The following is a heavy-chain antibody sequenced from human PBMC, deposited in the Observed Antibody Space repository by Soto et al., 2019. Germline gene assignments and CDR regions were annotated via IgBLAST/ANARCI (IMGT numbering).Heavy chain of an antibody. D-gene: IGHD3-22*01. CDR2: ISWNSDTL. J-gene: IGHJ4*02. V-gene: IGHV3-9*01. Sequence: EVQLVESGGGLVQPGRCLRLSCAASGFTFDDYAMHWVRQAPGKGLEWVTGISWNSDTLGYADSVKGRFTISRDNAKNSLYLQMSSLRPEDTAFYYCARGLYYYTTSGYPHYWGQGTLVTVSS. CDR1: GFTFDDYA. CDR3: ARGLYYYTTSGYPHY.